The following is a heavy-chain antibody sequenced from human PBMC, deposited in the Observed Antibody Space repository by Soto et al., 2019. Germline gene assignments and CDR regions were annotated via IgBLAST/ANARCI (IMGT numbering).Heavy chain of an antibody. V-gene: IGHV3-53*01. CDR2: LYDVDGS. J-gene: IGHJ3*01. CDR1: GLTISGKKY. CDR3: ATWHEREHAFDV. Sequence: DVQLVESGGGLIQPGESLRLSCAAFGLTISGKKYVAWVRQAPGKGLAWVSALYDVDGSFYADSVTGRFTTPSDSSKTTVYIQMNDLRPDDTAVYYCATWHEREHAFDVWGQGTTVTISS. D-gene: IGHD1-1*01.